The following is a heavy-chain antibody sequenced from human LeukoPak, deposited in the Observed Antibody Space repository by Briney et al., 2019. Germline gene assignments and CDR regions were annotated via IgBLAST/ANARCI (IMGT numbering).Heavy chain of an antibody. D-gene: IGHD3-22*01. J-gene: IGHJ4*02. V-gene: IGHV5-51*01. Sequence: GESLQISCKGSGYSFTSYWIGWVRPLPGKGLEWMGIIYPGDSDTRYSPSFQGQVTISADKSISTAYLQWSSLKASDTAMYYCARGRNYYYDSSGYYSYFDYWGQGTLVTVSS. CDR3: ARGRNYYYDSSGYYSYFDY. CDR2: IYPGDSDT. CDR1: GYSFTSYW.